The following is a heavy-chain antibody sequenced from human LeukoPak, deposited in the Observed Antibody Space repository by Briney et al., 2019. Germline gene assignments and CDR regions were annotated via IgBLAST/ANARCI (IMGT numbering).Heavy chain of an antibody. D-gene: IGHD1-1*01. V-gene: IGHV4-38-2*02. CDR1: GYSISSGYY. J-gene: IGHJ5*02. CDR3: ARPVPSRLGWFDP. Sequence: SETLSLTCTVSGYSISSGYYWGWIRQPPGKGLEWIGSIYHSGSTYYNPSLKSRVTISVDTSKNQCSLKLTSVTAADTAVYYCARPVPSRLGWFDPWGQGTLVTVSS. CDR2: IYHSGST.